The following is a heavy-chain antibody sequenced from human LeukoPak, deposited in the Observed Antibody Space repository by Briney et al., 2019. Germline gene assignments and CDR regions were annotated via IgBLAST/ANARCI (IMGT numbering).Heavy chain of an antibody. Sequence: SETLSLTCAVYGGSFSGYYWSWIRQPPGKGLEWIRSIYDSGSTYYNPSLKSRVTISVDTSKNQFSLKLNSVTAADTAVYYCARHYGPWGQGTLVTVSS. V-gene: IGHV4-34*01. CDR1: GGSFSGYY. CDR3: ARHYGP. D-gene: IGHD3-16*01. CDR2: IYDSGST. J-gene: IGHJ5*02.